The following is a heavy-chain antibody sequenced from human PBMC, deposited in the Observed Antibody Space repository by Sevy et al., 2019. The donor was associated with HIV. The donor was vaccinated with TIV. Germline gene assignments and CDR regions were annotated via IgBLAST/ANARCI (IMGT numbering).Heavy chain of an antibody. D-gene: IGHD2-21*02. CDR2: IIPVYGTT. Sequence: ASVKVSCKASRDTFRKYVISWVRQAPGQGLEWMGGIIPVYGTTNYAQKFQARVTFTADASTSTVYMELSRLRSEDTAVNYCARDMTCGGDCYYFDNWGQGTLVTVSS. V-gene: IGHV1-69*13. CDR3: ARDMTCGGDCYYFDN. J-gene: IGHJ4*02. CDR1: RDTFRKYV.